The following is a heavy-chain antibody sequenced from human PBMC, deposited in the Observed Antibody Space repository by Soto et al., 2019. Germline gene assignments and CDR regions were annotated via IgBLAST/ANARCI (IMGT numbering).Heavy chain of an antibody. J-gene: IGHJ6*02. CDR1: GFTFSSYA. CDR3: AKDYSRSYYYYYGMDV. CDR2: ISGSGGST. D-gene: IGHD4-4*01. Sequence: GGSLRLSCAASGFTFSSYAMSWVRQAPGKGLEWVSAISGSGGSTYYADSVKGRFTISRDNSKNTLYLQMSSLRAEDTAVYYCAKDYSRSYYYYYGMDVWGQGTTVTVSS. V-gene: IGHV3-23*01.